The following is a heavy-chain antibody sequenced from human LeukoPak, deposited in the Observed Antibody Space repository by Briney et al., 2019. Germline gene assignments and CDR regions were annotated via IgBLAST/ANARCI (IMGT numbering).Heavy chain of an antibody. CDR3: AKAWWGDSSGYFYDY. D-gene: IGHD3-22*01. Sequence: GGSLRLSCAASGFTFDDYAMHWVRQAPGKGLEWVSGISWNSGSIGYADSVKGRFTISRDNSKNTLYLQMNSLRAEDTAVYYCAKAWWGDSSGYFYDYWGQGTLVTVSS. V-gene: IGHV3-9*01. CDR1: GFTFDDYA. J-gene: IGHJ4*02. CDR2: ISWNSGSI.